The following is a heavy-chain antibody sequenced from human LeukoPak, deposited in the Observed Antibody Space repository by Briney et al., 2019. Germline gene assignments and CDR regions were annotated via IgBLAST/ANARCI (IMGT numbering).Heavy chain of an antibody. CDR3: ARDRAEVPAARALYFDY. CDR1: GITFSSYW. D-gene: IGHD2-2*01. V-gene: IGHV3-7*01. J-gene: IGHJ4*02. CDR2: IKQDGSEK. Sequence: GGSLRLSCAASGITFSSYWMSWVRQAPGKGLEWVANIKQDGSEKYYVDSVKGRFTISRDNAKNSLYLQMNSLRAEDTAVYYCARDRAEVPAARALYFDYWGQGTLVTVSS.